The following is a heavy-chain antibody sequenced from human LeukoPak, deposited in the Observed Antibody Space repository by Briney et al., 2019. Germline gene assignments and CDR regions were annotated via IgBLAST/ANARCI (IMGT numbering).Heavy chain of an antibody. V-gene: IGHV3-23*01. Sequence: GGSLRLSCAASGFTFSDYAMNWVRQAPGKGLEWVSSLSESGDTTYYADSVKGRFTISRDNSKNTLYLQMNSLRAEDTAAYYCARGPRGIAAGIYYYYGMDVWGQGTTVTVSS. CDR3: ARGPRGIAAGIYYYYGMDV. CDR1: GFTFSDYA. J-gene: IGHJ6*02. D-gene: IGHD6-13*01. CDR2: LSESGDTT.